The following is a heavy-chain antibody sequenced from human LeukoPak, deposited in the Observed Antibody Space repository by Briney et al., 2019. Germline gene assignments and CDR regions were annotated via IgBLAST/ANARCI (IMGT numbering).Heavy chain of an antibody. V-gene: IGHV3-30*04. J-gene: IGHJ4*02. CDR3: ARGMRGSSWLSFDY. CDR2: ISYDGSYK. D-gene: IGHD6-13*01. Sequence: GGTLRLSCAASGFTFSSYSMHWVRQAPGKGLERVALISYDGSYKYYADTVKGRVTISRDNSKNTLYLQINSLRTEDTAIYYCARGMRGSSWLSFDYWGQGTLVTVSS. CDR1: GFTFSSYS.